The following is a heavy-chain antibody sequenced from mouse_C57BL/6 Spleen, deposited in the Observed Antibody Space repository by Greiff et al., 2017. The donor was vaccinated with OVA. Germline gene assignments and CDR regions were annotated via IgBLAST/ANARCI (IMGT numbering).Heavy chain of an antibody. CDR3: ARGGEIPITTVVAPFDY. J-gene: IGHJ2*01. Sequence: EVQLQQSGPELVKPGASVQMSCKSSGYTFTDYHMHWVKQSHGTSLSWIGYLNPTNGSTSSPQTFKGPATLTVNKSSSTAYMELRSLTSEDSAVYYCARGGEIPITTVVAPFDYWGQGTTLTVSS. D-gene: IGHD1-1*01. CDR2: LNPTNGST. CDR1: GYTFTDYH. V-gene: IGHV1-22*01.